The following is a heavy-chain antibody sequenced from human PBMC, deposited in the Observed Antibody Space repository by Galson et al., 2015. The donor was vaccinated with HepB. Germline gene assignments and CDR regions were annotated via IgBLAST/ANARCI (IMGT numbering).Heavy chain of an antibody. Sequence: SLRLSCAASGFTFSDYYMSWIRQAPGKGLEWVSYISSSGSTIYYADSVKGRFTISRDNAKNSLYLQMNSLRAEDTAVYYCARERLLWSGAADYWGQGTLVTVSS. V-gene: IGHV3-11*01. CDR3: ARERLLWSGAADY. D-gene: IGHD3-10*02. J-gene: IGHJ4*02. CDR2: ISSSGSTI. CDR1: GFTFSDYY.